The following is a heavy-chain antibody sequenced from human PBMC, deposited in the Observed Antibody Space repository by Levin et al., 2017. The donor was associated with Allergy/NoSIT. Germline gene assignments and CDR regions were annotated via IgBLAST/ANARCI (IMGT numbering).Heavy chain of an antibody. D-gene: IGHD5-24*01. V-gene: IGHV4-59*01. CDR2: IYYSGST. CDR3: ARVSRDGDNYADY. Sequence: SETLSLTCTVSGGSIRSYYWSWIRQPPGKGLEWIGYIYYSGSTNYNPSLKSRVTISVDTSKNQFSLKLSSVTAADTAVYYCARVSRDGDNYADYWGQGTLVTVSS. CDR1: GGSIRSYY. J-gene: IGHJ4*02.